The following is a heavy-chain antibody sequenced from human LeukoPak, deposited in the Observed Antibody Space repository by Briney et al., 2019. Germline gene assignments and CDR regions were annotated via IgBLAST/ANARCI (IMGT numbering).Heavy chain of an antibody. CDR1: GFTFSSYS. CDR3: ARDASPYYYCSMDV. J-gene: IGHJ6*03. V-gene: IGHV3-48*01. Sequence: GGSLRLSCAASGFTFSSYSMNWVRQAPGKGLEWVSYISSSSSTIYYADSVKGRFTISRDNAKNSLYLQMNSLRAEDTAVYYCARDASPYYYCSMDVWGKGTTVTVSS. CDR2: ISSSSSTI.